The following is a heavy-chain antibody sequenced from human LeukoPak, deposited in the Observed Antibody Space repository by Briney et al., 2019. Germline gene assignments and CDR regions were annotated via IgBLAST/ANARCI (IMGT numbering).Heavy chain of an antibody. CDR2: IWYDGSNK. J-gene: IGHJ4*02. Sequence: PGRSLRLSCAASGFTFSNYGMHWVRQAPGKGLEWVAVIWYDGSNKYYADSVKGRFTISRENSKNTLYLQMKSLRAEDTAVYYCAKDRDTAMEIDYWGQGTLVTVSS. V-gene: IGHV3-33*06. CDR3: AKDRDTAMEIDY. CDR1: GFTFSNYG. D-gene: IGHD5-18*01.